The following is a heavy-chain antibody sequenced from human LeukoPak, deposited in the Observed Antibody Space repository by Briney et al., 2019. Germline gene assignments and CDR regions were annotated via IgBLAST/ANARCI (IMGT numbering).Heavy chain of an antibody. CDR3: ATSIITIFGVGPFDP. CDR1: GYTLTELS. J-gene: IGHJ5*02. D-gene: IGHD3-3*01. V-gene: IGHV1-24*01. Sequence: GASVKVSCKVSGYTLTELSVHWVRQAPGKGLEWMGGFDPEDGETIYAQKFQGRVTMTEDTSTDTAYMELSSLRSEDTAVYYCATSIITIFGVGPFDPWGQGTLVTVSS. CDR2: FDPEDGET.